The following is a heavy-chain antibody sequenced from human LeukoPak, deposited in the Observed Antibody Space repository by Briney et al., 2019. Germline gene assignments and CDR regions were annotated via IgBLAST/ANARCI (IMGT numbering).Heavy chain of an antibody. CDR2: IRYDGSNK. J-gene: IGHJ6*03. CDR1: GFTFSSYG. CDR3: AKGRGWEASYYYYYMDV. D-gene: IGHD1-26*01. V-gene: IGHV3-30*02. Sequence: GGSLRLSCAASGFTFSSYGMHWVRQAPGKGLEWVAFIRYDGSNKYYADSVKGRFTISRDNSKNTLYLQMNSLRAEDTAVYYCAKGRGWEASYYYYYMDVWGKGTTVTVSS.